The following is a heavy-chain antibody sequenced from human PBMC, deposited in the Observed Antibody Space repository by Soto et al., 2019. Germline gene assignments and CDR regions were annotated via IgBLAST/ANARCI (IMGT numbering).Heavy chain of an antibody. CDR3: SRGSTYYGFLT. CDR1: GDSMGSGDYY. CDR2: IYYIGTT. J-gene: IGHJ5*02. Sequence: QVQLQESGPGLVKPSQTLSLTCTVSGDSMGSGDYYWTWIRQPPGQGLEWFGYIYYIGTTFYSPSLESRVKISMGTSKNHFSLTLTSVTAADTAVYYCSRGSTYYGFLTWGQGTLVTVSS. V-gene: IGHV4-30-4*01. D-gene: IGHD3-10*01.